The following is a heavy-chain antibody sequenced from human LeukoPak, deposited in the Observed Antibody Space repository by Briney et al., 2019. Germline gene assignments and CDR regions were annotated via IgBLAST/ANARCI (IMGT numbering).Heavy chain of an antibody. CDR1: GESFSGYY. D-gene: IGHD3-9*01. V-gene: IGHV4-38-2*01. CDR3: ARVRYFDWLALDY. J-gene: IGHJ4*02. CDR2: IYHSGST. Sequence: SETLSLTCAVYGESFSGYYWGWIRQPPGKGLEWIVSIYHSGSTYYNPSLKSRVTISVDTSKNQFSLKLSSVTAADTAVYYCARVRYFDWLALDYWGQGTLVTVSS.